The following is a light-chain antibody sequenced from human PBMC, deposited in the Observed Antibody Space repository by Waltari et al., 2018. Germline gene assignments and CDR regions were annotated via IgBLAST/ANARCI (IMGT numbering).Light chain of an antibody. CDR1: RPNVGSNT. J-gene: IGLJ1*01. Sequence: QSVLTQPPSASGTPGQTVTISCSGSRPNVGSNTVNWFQQVPGTAPKLLIYRNNQRPSGVPDRFSGSKSGPSASLAISGLQSEDEADYYCAAWDDSLNAYVFGTGTQVPVL. V-gene: IGLV1-44*01. CDR2: RNN. CDR3: AAWDDSLNAYV.